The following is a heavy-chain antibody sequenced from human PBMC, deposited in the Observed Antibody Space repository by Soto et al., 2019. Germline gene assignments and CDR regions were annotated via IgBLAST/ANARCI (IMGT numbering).Heavy chain of an antibody. CDR1: GGSISSGDYY. Sequence: SETLSLTCTVSGGSISSGDYYWSWIRQPPGKGLEWIGYIYYSGSTSYNPSLKSRVSISMDTSKNQFSLNLDSVTAADTAVYFCARDFAYFDSWGQGTLVTVSS. D-gene: IGHD3-3*01. CDR2: IYYSGST. J-gene: IGHJ4*02. CDR3: ARDFAYFDS. V-gene: IGHV4-61*08.